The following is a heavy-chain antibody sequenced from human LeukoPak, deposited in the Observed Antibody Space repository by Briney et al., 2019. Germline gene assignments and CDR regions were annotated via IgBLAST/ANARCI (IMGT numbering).Heavy chain of an antibody. CDR1: GYTFTGYY. J-gene: IGHJ6*02. CDR3: ARYLPGTTPYYYYGMDV. CDR2: IIPILGIA. D-gene: IGHD1-1*01. V-gene: IGHV1-69*02. Sequence: SVKVSCKASGYTFTGYYMHWVRQAPGQGLEWMGRIIPILGIANYAQKFQGRVTITADKSTSTAYMELSSLRSEDTAVYYCARYLPGTTPYYYYGMDVWGQGTTVTVSS.